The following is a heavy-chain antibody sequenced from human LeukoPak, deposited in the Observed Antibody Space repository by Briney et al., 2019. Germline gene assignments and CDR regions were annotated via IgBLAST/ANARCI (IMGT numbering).Heavy chain of an antibody. CDR1: GYSISSGYY. J-gene: IGHJ3*02. D-gene: IGHD6-13*01. Sequence: SETLSLTCTVSGYSISSGYYWVWIRQPPGKGLEWIGTIYHSGSTYYNPSLKSQVTMSVDTSKNQFSLKLSSVTAADTAVYYCATGIAAAGPSEDDAFDIWGQGTMVTVSS. CDR2: IYHSGST. CDR3: ATGIAAAGPSEDDAFDI. V-gene: IGHV4-38-2*02.